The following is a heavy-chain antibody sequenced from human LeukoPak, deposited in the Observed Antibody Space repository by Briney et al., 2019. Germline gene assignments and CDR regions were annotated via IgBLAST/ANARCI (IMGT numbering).Heavy chain of an antibody. J-gene: IGHJ4*02. Sequence: PGGSLRLSCAASGFTFSSHDMNWVRQAPGKGLEWVSFISSRSSTIYYAYSVKGRFTISRDNAKNSLYLQMNSLRAEDTAVYYCARAWGQQLVQAPPDYWGQGTLVTVSS. V-gene: IGHV3-48*04. CDR3: ARAWGQQLVQAPPDY. CDR1: GFTFSSHD. CDR2: ISSRSSTI. D-gene: IGHD6-13*01.